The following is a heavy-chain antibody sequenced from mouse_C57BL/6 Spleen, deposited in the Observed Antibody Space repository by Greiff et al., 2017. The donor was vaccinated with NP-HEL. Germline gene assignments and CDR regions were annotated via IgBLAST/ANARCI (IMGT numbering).Heavy chain of an antibody. CDR1: GYTFTDYE. CDR2: IDPETGGT. CDR3: TRGGMITHPYLDY. V-gene: IGHV1-15*01. Sequence: QVQLQQSGAELVRPGASVTLSCKASGYTFTDYEMHWVKQTPVHGLEWIGAIDPETGGTAYNQKFTGKAILTAAKSSSTAYMELSSRASEDSAVYYCTRGGMITHPYLDYWGQGTTLTVSS. D-gene: IGHD2-4*01. J-gene: IGHJ2*01.